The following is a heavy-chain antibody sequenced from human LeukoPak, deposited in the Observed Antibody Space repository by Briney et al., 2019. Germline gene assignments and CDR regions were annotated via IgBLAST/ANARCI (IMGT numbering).Heavy chain of an antibody. CDR1: GGTFSSYA. CDR2: IIPIFGTA. CDR3: AREVPSTVTTFIGAFDI. D-gene: IGHD4-11*01. V-gene: IGHV1-69*06. J-gene: IGHJ3*02. Sequence: GASVKVSCKASGGTFSSYAISWVRQAPGQGLEWMGGIIPIFGTANYAQKFQGRVTITADKSTSTAYMELSSLRSEDTAVYYCAREVPSTVTTFIGAFDIWGQGTMVTVSS.